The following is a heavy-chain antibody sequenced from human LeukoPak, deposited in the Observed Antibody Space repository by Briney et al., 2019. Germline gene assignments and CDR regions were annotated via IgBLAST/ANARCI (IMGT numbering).Heavy chain of an antibody. Sequence: GGSLRLSCAASGFTFSTYWMSWVRQGPGKGLEWVANIKPDGSEKDYVDSLKDRFTISRDNAKNSLYLQVNSLRVEDTAVYYCARFGVPYGVDVWGQGTTVTVSS. CDR1: GFTFSTYW. D-gene: IGHD3-16*01. J-gene: IGHJ6*02. CDR3: ARFGVPYGVDV. CDR2: IKPDGSEK. V-gene: IGHV3-7*04.